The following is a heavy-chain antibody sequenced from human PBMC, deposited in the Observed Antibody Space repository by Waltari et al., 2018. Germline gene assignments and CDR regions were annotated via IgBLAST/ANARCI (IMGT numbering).Heavy chain of an antibody. CDR1: RDAITEHY. D-gene: IGHD2-21*02. CDR2: IKRNGGST. V-gene: IGHV1-2*02. Sequence: LVQSGAEVMKPGASVKVSCKLSRDAITEHYIHSERQAPGQGLGWMGWIKRNGGSTQDAQGDRGRITLTWDTSMTASYMGLRGLRSDDTAVYYCAREYCGGDCRLFDCWGQGTLVTVSS. CDR3: AREYCGGDCRLFDC. J-gene: IGHJ4*02.